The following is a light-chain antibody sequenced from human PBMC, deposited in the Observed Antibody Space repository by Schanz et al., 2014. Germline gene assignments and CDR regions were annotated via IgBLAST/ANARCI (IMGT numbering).Light chain of an antibody. CDR2: EDS. CDR1: SSDVGSYNL. J-gene: IGLJ2*01. Sequence: QSALTQPASVSGSPGQSITISCTGTSSDVGSYNLVSWYQQHPGKAPKLMIYEDSKRPSGVSNRFSGSKSGNTASLTISGLQAEDEADYYCCSYAGNYTRVFGGGTKLTVL. CDR3: CSYAGNYTRV. V-gene: IGLV2-23*01.